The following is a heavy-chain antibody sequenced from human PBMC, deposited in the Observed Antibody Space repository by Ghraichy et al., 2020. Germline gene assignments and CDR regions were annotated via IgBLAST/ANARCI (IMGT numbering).Heavy chain of an antibody. J-gene: IGHJ4*02. CDR1: GYIFTAYN. CDR3: ARVVPCSGGRGYSPFDI. V-gene: IGHV1-2*02. CDR2: INPNTGDT. Sequence: ASVKVSCKASGYIFTAYNMHWVRQAPGQGLEWMAWINPNTGDTDYAQKFQGRVTMTRDTSISTAYMELSRLRYDDTAIYYCARVVPCSGGRGYSPFDIWGKGTLVTVSS. D-gene: IGHD2-15*01.